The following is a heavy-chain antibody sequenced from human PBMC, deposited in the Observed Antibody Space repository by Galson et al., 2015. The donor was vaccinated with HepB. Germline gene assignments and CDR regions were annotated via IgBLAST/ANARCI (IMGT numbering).Heavy chain of an antibody. CDR1: GFTFSSYS. Sequence: SLRLSCAASGFTFSSYSMSWVRQAPGKGLEWVSAISGSGGSTYYADSVKGRFTISRDNSKNTLYLQMNSLRAEDTAVYYCAKREGGQLVQARGGYWGQGTLVTVSS. J-gene: IGHJ4*02. CDR3: AKREGGQLVQARGGY. D-gene: IGHD6-6*01. CDR2: ISGSGGST. V-gene: IGHV3-23*01.